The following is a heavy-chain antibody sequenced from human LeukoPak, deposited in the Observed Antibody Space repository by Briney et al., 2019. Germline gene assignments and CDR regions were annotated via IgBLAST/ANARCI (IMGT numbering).Heavy chain of an antibody. D-gene: IGHD3-3*01. CDR2: IYTSGST. CDR1: GGSISSYY. J-gene: IGHJ4*02. V-gene: IGHV4-4*07. Sequence: PSETLSLTCTVSGGSISSYYWSWIRQPAGKGLEWIGRIYTSGSTNYNPSLKSRVTMSVDTSKNQFSLKLSSVTAADTAVYYCARVLRITISGVVSSYFDYWGQGTLVTVSS. CDR3: ARVLRITISGVVSSYFDY.